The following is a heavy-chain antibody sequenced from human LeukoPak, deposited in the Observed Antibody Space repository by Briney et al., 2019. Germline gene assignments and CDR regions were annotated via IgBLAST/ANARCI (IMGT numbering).Heavy chain of an antibody. Sequence: PGRSLRLSCAASGFSLSDYGMHWVRQAPGKGLEWVAVIWYDGSKKYYADSVKGRFTISRDESKHTLYLQMNSLRAEDTAVFYCARYSGTYSGFDYWGQGTLVTASS. D-gene: IGHD1-26*01. V-gene: IGHV3-33*01. CDR3: ARYSGTYSGFDY. CDR2: IWYDGSKK. J-gene: IGHJ4*02. CDR1: GFSLSDYG.